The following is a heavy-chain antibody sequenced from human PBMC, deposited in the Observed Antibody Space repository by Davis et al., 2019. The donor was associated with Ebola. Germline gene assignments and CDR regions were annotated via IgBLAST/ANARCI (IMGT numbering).Heavy chain of an antibody. CDR2: TYYNSKWFN. V-gene: IGHV6-1*01. Sequence: PSETLSLTCAISGDSVSSGGWNWIRQSPSRGLEWLGRTYYNSKWFNDYEISLKSRMSINPDTSKNQFSLQLNSVTPDDTAVYYCARGWQKYGMDVWGQGTTVAVSS. J-gene: IGHJ6*02. CDR1: GDSVSSGG. CDR3: ARGWQKYGMDV. D-gene: IGHD6-19*01.